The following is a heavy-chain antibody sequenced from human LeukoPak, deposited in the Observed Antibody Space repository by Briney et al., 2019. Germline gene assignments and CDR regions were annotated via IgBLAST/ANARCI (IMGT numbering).Heavy chain of an antibody. CDR1: GYTFTNYY. V-gene: IGHV1-8*03. D-gene: IGHD3-3*01. CDR3: ARGLTIFGAVNDAFDI. CDR2: MDPNSDNT. J-gene: IGHJ3*02. Sequence: ASVNVSCKASGYTFTNYYINWVRQAPGQGLEWMGWMDPNSDNTVYAQEFQGRVTITRNTSTSTSYMELTSLRSEDTAVYNCARGLTIFGAVNDAFDIWGQGTMVTVSS.